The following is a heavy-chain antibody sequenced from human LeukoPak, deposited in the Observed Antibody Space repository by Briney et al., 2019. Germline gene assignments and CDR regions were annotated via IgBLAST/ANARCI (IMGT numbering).Heavy chain of an antibody. CDR1: GDSISSSDYY. CDR2: ISYSGST. D-gene: IGHD1-26*01. J-gene: IGHJ4*02. Sequence: SETLSLTCSVSGDSISSSDYYWGWIRQPPGKGLGWIGTISYSGSTYYNPSLQSRVTISVDTSKNQFSLELSSVTAADTAVYYCARGSRRLADFHYWGQGTLVTVSS. V-gene: IGHV4-39*01. CDR3: ARGSRRLADFHY.